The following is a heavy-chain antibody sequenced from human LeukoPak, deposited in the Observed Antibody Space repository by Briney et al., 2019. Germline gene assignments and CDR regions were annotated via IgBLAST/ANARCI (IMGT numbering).Heavy chain of an antibody. CDR1: GLTVSANS. V-gene: IGHV3-66*01. J-gene: IGHJ4*02. CDR3: ATYPPGAFDY. CDR2: IYSGGST. D-gene: IGHD4-17*01. Sequence: GGSLRLSCAASGLTVSANSMSWVRQAPGKGLEWLSVIYSGGSTDYADSVKGRFTISRDNSKNTLHLQMNSLRAEDTAVYYCATYPPGAFDYWGQGTLVTVSS.